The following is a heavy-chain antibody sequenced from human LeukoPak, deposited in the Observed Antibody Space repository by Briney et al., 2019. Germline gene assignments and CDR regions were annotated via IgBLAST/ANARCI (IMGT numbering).Heavy chain of an antibody. CDR3: ARALMIFDYYYGMDV. Sequence: SETLSLTCTVSGGSISSYYWSWIRQPPGKGLEWIGYIYYSGSTNYNPSLKSRVTISVDTSKNQFSLKLSSVTAADTAVYYCARALMIFDYYYGMDVWGQGTTVTVSS. J-gene: IGHJ6*02. CDR1: GGSISSYY. D-gene: IGHD3/OR15-3a*01. CDR2: IYYSGST. V-gene: IGHV4-59*01.